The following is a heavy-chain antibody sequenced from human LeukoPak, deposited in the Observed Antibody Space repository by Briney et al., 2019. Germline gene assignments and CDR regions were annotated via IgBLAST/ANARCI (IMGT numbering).Heavy chain of an antibody. CDR2: INHSGST. CDR1: GGSFSGYY. CDR3: ASAGYYYDSSGYRYYFDY. Sequence: PSETLSLTCAVYGGSFSGYYWSWIRQPPGKGLEWIGEINHSGSTNYNPSLKSRVTISVDTSKNQFSLKLSSVTAADTAVYYCASAGYYYDSSGYRYYFDYWGQGTLVTVSS. J-gene: IGHJ4*02. V-gene: IGHV4-34*01. D-gene: IGHD3-22*01.